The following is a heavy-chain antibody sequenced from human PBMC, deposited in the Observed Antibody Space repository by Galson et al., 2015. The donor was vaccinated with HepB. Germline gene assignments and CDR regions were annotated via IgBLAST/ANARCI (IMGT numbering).Heavy chain of an antibody. V-gene: IGHV4-34*01. CDR3: ARPGYSYGYHSPYYYYGMDV. D-gene: IGHD5-18*01. J-gene: IGHJ6*02. Sequence: IRQPPGKGLEWIGEINHSGSTNYNPSLKSRVTISVDTSKNQFSLKLSSVTAADTAVYYCARPGYSYGYHSPYYYYGMDVWGQGTTVTVSS. CDR2: INHSGST.